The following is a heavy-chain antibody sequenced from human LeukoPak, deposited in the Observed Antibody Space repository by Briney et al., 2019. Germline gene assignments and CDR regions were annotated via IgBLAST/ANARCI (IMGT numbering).Heavy chain of an antibody. CDR3: AKGYSSSWSSGLMDYYYMDV. CDR1: GFTFSSYS. D-gene: IGHD6-13*01. CDR2: ISSSSSYI. V-gene: IGHV3-21*01. Sequence: GGSLRLSCAASGFTFSSYSMNWVRQAPGKGLEWVSSISSSSSYIYYADSVKGRFTISRDNSKNTLYLQMNSLKGDDTAVYYCAKGYSSSWSSGLMDYYYMDVWGKGTTVTISS. J-gene: IGHJ6*03.